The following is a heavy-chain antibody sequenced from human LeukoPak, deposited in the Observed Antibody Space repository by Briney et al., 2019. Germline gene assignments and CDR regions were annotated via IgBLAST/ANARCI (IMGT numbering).Heavy chain of an antibody. V-gene: IGHV1-18*01. Sequence: GASVKVSCKASGYTFTSYGISWVRQAPGQGLEWMGWISANDGNTDYPQKLQGRVTMTEDTSTDTAYMELSSLRSEDTAVYYCATVTQLWNWFDPWGQGTLVTVSS. CDR2: ISANDGNT. J-gene: IGHJ5*02. CDR1: GYTFTSYG. D-gene: IGHD1-1*01. CDR3: ATVTQLWNWFDP.